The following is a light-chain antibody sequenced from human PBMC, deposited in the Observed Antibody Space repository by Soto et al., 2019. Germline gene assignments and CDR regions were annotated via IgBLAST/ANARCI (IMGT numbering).Light chain of an antibody. V-gene: IGKV3-15*01. Sequence: EIVLTQSPGTLSLSPGERATLSRRASQTISNSLLAWYQQKPGQAPRLLIYGASTRATGIPARFSGSGSGTEFTLTISSLQSEDFAVYYCQQYNNWPPITFGQGTRLEI. J-gene: IGKJ5*01. CDR1: QTISNS. CDR2: GAS. CDR3: QQYNNWPPIT.